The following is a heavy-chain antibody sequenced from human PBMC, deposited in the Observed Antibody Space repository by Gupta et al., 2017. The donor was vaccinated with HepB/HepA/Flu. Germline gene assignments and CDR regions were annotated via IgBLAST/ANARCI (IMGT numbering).Heavy chain of an antibody. J-gene: IGHJ4*02. CDR1: GFTFSNYA. CDR2: ITSGTNTFYT. Sequence: EVQLLDSGGGLVQPGGSLRLSCAASGFTFSNYAMAWVRQAPGKGLEWVSTITSGTNTFYTYYKDSVRGRFTISRDNSKNTLYLQMNSLRAEDTAIYYCASGPVAMYYFDYWGQGTLVTVSS. CDR3: ASGPVAMYYFDY. V-gene: IGHV3-23*01. D-gene: IGHD6-19*01.